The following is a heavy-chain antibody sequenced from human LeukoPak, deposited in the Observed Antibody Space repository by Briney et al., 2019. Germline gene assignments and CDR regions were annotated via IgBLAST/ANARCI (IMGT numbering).Heavy chain of an antibody. CDR2: IKSKTYGETT. V-gene: IGHV3-49*04. CDR3: TRIRDAYTLDY. CDR1: GFTFSSYS. Sequence: QPGGSLRLSCAASGFTFSSYSMNWVRQAPGKGLEWLGFIKSKTYGETTGYAASVRGRFTISRDDSESIAYLQMNSLKTEDTAVYFCTRIRDAYTLDYWGQGTPVTVSS. J-gene: IGHJ4*02. D-gene: IGHD5-24*01.